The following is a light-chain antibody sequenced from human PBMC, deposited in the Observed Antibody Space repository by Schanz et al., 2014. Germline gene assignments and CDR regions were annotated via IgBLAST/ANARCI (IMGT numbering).Light chain of an antibody. CDR1: SSDVGSYDY. V-gene: IGLV2-23*01. CDR3: CSYAGRPWV. Sequence: QSALIQPPSVSGSPGQSVTISCTGTSSDVGSYDYVSWYQQDAGKAPKLIIYEGSKRPSGVSHRFSGSKSGSTASLTISGLQAEDEADYYCCSYAGRPWVFGGGTKLTVL. J-gene: IGLJ3*02. CDR2: EGS.